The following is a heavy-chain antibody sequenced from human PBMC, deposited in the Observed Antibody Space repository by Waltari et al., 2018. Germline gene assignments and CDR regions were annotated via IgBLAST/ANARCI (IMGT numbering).Heavy chain of an antibody. CDR3: ASPGSGSYYYAEYFQH. CDR1: GGTFSNYA. D-gene: IGHD3-10*01. V-gene: IGHV1-69*05. J-gene: IGHJ1*01. CDR2: IIPIFGTA. Sequence: QVQLVQSGAEVKKPGSSVKVSCKASGGTFSNYAISWVRQAPGQGLEWMGGIIPIFGTANYAQKFQGRVTITTDESTSTAYMELSSLRSEDTAVYYCASPGSGSYYYAEYFQHWGQGTLVTVSS.